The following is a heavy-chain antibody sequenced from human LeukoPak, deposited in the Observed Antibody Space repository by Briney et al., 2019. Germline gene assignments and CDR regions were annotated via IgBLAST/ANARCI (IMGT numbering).Heavy chain of an antibody. D-gene: IGHD1-26*01. V-gene: IGHV3-74*01. J-gene: IGHJ5*02. Sequence: GGSLRLSCAASGFTFSSYWMHWVRQAPGKGLVWVSRINSDGSSTSYADSVKGRSTISRDNAKNTLYLQMNSLRAEDTAVYYCARAGIVGANWFDPWGQGTLVTVSS. CDR2: INSDGSST. CDR1: GFTFSSYW. CDR3: ARAGIVGANWFDP.